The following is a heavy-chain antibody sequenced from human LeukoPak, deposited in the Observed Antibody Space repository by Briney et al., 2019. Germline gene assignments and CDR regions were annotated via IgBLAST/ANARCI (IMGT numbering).Heavy chain of an antibody. CDR1: GFAFRNYY. V-gene: IGHV3-11*01. D-gene: IGHD6-19*01. Sequence: GGSLRLSCAASGFAFRNYYMDWIRRAPGKGLEWVAYISNSGTIIYYAESVKGRFTISRDNAKNSLYLQMNSLRAEDTALYYCARDLAMAGRDLDYWGQGTPVTVSS. CDR3: ARDLAMAGRDLDY. CDR2: ISNSGTII. J-gene: IGHJ4*02.